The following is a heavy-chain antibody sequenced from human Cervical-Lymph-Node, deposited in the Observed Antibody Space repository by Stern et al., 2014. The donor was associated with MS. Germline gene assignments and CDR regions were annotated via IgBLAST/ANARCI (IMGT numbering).Heavy chain of an antibody. CDR1: GYTFTGYY. Sequence: QMQLVQSGAEVKKPGASVKVSCKASGYTFTGYYMHWVRQAPGQGLEWIGRIYPNSGGTNYAQKFQGRVTMTRDTSISTAYMELSRLRSDDTAVYYCAREAAMAVAGTGVDYWGQGTLVTVSS. J-gene: IGHJ4*02. CDR3: AREAAMAVAGTGVDY. V-gene: IGHV1-2*06. CDR2: IYPNSGGT. D-gene: IGHD6-19*01.